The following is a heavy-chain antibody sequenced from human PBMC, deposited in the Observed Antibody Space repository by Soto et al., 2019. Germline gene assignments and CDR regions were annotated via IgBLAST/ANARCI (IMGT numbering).Heavy chain of an antibody. CDR3: ARQDDYIWGSYRLYYFDY. V-gene: IGHV4-39*01. D-gene: IGHD3-16*02. CDR2: IYYSGST. CDR1: GGSISSSSYY. Sequence: SETLSLTCTVSGGSISSSSYYWGWIRQPPGKGLEWIGSIYYSGSTYYNPSLKSRVTISVDTSKNQFSLKLSSVTAADTAVYYCARQDDYIWGSYRLYYFDYWGQGTLVTVSS. J-gene: IGHJ4*02.